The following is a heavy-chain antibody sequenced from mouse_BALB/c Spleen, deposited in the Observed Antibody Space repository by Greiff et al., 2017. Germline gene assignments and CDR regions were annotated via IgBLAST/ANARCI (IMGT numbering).Heavy chain of an antibody. Sequence: EVKLVESGGGLVKPGGSLKLSCAASGFTFSDYYMYWVRQTPEKRLEWVATISDGGSYTYYPDSVKGRFTISRDNAKNNLYLQMSSLKSEDTAMYYCARQEGKGGYYAMDYWGQGTSVTVSS. D-gene: IGHD1-3*01. V-gene: IGHV5-4*02. J-gene: IGHJ4*01. CDR1: GFTFSDYY. CDR3: ARQEGKGGYYAMDY. CDR2: ISDGGSYT.